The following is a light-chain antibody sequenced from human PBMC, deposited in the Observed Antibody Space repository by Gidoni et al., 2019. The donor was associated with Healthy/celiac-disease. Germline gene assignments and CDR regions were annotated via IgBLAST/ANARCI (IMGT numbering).Light chain of an antibody. Sequence: DIQMTQSPSTLSASVGDRVTITCRASQGISSWLAWYQQKPGKAPNLLIYKASSLESGVPSRFSGSGSGTEFTLTISSLQPDDFATYYCQQYKSYWTFGQGTKVEIK. CDR1: QGISSW. J-gene: IGKJ1*01. CDR2: KAS. CDR3: QQYKSYWT. V-gene: IGKV1-5*03.